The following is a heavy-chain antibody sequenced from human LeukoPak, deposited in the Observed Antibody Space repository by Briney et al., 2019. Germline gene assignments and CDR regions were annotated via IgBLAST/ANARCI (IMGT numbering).Heavy chain of an antibody. CDR2: IASDGSHT. V-gene: IGHV3-30*04. D-gene: IGHD2-21*02. CDR3: ARERQDTVIHSGAFDI. CDR1: GFTFSNYF. J-gene: IGHJ3*02. Sequence: GRSLRLSCAASGFTFSNYFMHWVRQAPGKGLEWVADIASDGSHTFYVESVKGRFTISRDNFKNTLYLQMNSLRAEDTAVYFCARERQDTVIHSGAFDIWGQGTMVTVSS.